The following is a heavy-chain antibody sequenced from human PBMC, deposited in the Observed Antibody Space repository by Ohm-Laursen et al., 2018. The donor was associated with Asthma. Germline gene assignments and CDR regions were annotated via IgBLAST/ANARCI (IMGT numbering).Heavy chain of an antibody. CDR1: GFTFTSYD. Sequence: SLRLSCTAPGFTFTSYDMYWVRQAPGKGLEFVAVIWDGGSNKYYADSVKGRFTVSTDSAKNTLYLQMSSLRPEDTAVYYCASTSSYSYYYGMDVWGQGTTVSVSS. CDR3: ASTSSYSYYYGMDV. V-gene: IGHV3-33*08. CDR2: IWDGGSNK. J-gene: IGHJ6*02.